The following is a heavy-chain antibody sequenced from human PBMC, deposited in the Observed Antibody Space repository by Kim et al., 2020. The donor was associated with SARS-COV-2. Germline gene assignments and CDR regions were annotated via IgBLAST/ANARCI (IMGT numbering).Heavy chain of an antibody. D-gene: IGHD3-16*02. V-gene: IGHV3-30*04. CDR2: ISYDGSNK. J-gene: IGHJ4*02. Sequence: GGSLRLSCAASGFTFSSYAMHWVRQAPGKGLEWVAVISYDGSNKYYADSVKGRFTISRDNSKNTLYLQMNSLRAEDTAVYYCARDGPGVWGSDCLLYYFAYWGQGTLVTVSS. CDR1: GFTFSSYA. CDR3: ARDGPGVWGSDCLLYYFAY.